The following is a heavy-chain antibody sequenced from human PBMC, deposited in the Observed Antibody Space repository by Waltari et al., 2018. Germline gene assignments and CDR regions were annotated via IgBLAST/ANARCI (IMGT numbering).Heavy chain of an antibody. CDR3: ARLEGGSYFRILDY. V-gene: IGHV4-59*11. J-gene: IGHJ4*02. D-gene: IGHD1-26*01. CDR2: IYYSGST. CDR1: GGSISSHY. Sequence: QVQLQESGPGLVKPSETLSLTYTVSGGSISSHYWSWIRQPPGKGLEWIGYIYYSGSTNYNPSLKSRVTISVDTSKNQFSLKLSSVTAADTAVYYCARLEGGSYFRILDYWGQGALVTVSS.